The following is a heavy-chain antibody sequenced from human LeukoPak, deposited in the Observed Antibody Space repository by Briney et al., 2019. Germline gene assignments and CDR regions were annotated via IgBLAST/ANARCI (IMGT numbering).Heavy chain of an antibody. Sequence: SETLSLTCTVSGGSISSYYWSWVRQPPGKGLEWIGYIYYSGSNNYSPSLKSRVTISVDTSKNQFSLKLSSVTAADTAVYYCARSDRPGSPYYYYYGMDVWGQGTTVTVSS. D-gene: IGHD3-10*01. V-gene: IGHV4-59*01. CDR3: ARSDRPGSPYYYYYGMDV. CDR2: IYYSGSN. CDR1: GGSISSYY. J-gene: IGHJ6*02.